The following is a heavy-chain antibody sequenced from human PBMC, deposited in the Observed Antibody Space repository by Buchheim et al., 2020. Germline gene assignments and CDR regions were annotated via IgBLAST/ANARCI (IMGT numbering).Heavy chain of an antibody. D-gene: IGHD1-26*01. J-gene: IGHJ4*02. CDR1: GESISNSDW. CDR3: ARHKAGARGFDY. Sequence: QVQVRESGPGLVKPSGALSLTCAVSGESISNSDWWSWVRQPPGKGLEWIGEVYHTGTTNYNPSLKSRVPISVDKSKNQFSLNLNSVTAADTALYYCARHKAGARGFDYWGQGTL. CDR2: VYHTGTT. V-gene: IGHV4-4*02.